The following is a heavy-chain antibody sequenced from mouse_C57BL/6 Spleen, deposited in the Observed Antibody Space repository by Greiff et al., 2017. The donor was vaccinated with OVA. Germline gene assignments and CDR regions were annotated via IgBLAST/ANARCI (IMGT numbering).Heavy chain of an antibody. CDR3: ARSYGNYYAMDN. D-gene: IGHD2-1*01. V-gene: IGHV1-50*01. J-gene: IGHJ4*01. CDR1: GYTFTSYW. CDR2: IDPSDSYT. Sequence: QVQLQQPGAELVKPGASVKLSCKASGYTFTSYWMQWVKQRPGQGLEWIGEIDPSDSYTNYNQKFKGKATLTVDTSSSTAYMQLSSLTSEDSAVYYCARSYGNYYAMDNWGQGTSVTVSS.